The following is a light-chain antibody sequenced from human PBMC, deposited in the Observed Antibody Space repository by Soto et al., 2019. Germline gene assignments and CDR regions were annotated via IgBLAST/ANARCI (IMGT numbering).Light chain of an antibody. CDR1: QSVSSY. V-gene: IGKV3-11*01. Sequence: EIVLTQSPATLSLSPGERATLSCRASQSVSSYLAWYQQKPGQAPRLLIYDASNRATGIPARFSGSGSGTDFTLTISSREPEDFAVYDCQQRSNWPPLLTFGGGTKVEIK. J-gene: IGKJ4*01. CDR2: DAS. CDR3: QQRSNWPPLLT.